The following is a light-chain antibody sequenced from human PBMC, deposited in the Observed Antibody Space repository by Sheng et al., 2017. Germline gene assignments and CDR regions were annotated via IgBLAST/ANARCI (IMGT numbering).Light chain of an antibody. Sequence: QSALTQPPSASGSPGQSVTISCTGTSSNVGSYHYVSWYQQHPGKAPKLIIYEVSKRPSGVPDRFSGSKSGNTASLTVSGLQAEDEADYYCSSYAGSNTWVFGGGTKLTVL. J-gene: IGLJ3*02. CDR3: SSYAGSNTWV. CDR1: SSNVGSYHY. V-gene: IGLV2-8*01. CDR2: EVS.